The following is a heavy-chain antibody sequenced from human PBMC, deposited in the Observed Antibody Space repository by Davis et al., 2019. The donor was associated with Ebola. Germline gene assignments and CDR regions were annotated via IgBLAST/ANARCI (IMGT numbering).Heavy chain of an antibody. D-gene: IGHD2-15*01. V-gene: IGHV3-48*03. J-gene: IGHJ5*01. CDR2: ISSSGGTI. CDR3: ARGGGIWFDP. CDR1: GFTFCSYE. Sequence: GESLKIPCAAPGFTFCSYEMNRVRQAPGKGLEWISYISSSGGTIHYADSVKGRFTISRDNAKYSLYLQMNSRRAEDTAVYNCARGGGIWFDPWGQGTLVTVSS.